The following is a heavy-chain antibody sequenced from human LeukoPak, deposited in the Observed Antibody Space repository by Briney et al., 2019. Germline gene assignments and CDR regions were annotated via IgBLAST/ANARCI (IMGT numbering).Heavy chain of an antibody. D-gene: IGHD6-13*01. CDR1: GFTFSSYA. CDR3: AKGASYSSSWYVDY. V-gene: IGHV3-23*01. Sequence: PGGALRLSCAASGFTFSSYAMSWVRQAPGKGLDGVSAISGSGGSTYYADSVKGRFTISRDNSKNTLYLQMNSLRAEDTAVYYCAKGASYSSSWYVDYWGQGTLVTVSS. J-gene: IGHJ4*02. CDR2: ISGSGGST.